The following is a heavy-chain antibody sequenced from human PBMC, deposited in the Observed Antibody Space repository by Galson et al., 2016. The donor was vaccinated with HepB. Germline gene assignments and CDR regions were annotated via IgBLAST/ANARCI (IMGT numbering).Heavy chain of an antibody. CDR1: GFTFSLYW. J-gene: IGHJ6*02. V-gene: IGHV3-74*01. Sequence: SLRLSCAASGFTFSLYWMHWVRQAPGKGLVWVSRISSDGSTTNYADSVKGRSTISRDNAKNTLYLQMNSLRAEDTAVYYCGREFGAPETYYHYYGMDVWGQGTTVTVSS. CDR2: ISSDGSTT. D-gene: IGHD3-10*01. CDR3: GREFGAPETYYHYYGMDV.